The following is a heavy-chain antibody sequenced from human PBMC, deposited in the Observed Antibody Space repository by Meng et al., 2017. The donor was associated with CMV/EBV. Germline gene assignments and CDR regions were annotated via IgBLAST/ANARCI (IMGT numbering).Heavy chain of an antibody. J-gene: IGHJ6*02. CDR2: MNPNSGNT. Sequence: ASVKVSCKASGYTFTSYDINWVRQATGQGLEWMGWMNPNSGNTGYAQKFQGRVTMTRNTSISTAYMELSSLRSEDTAVYYCARESGSGSYYIHYGMDVWGQGTTVTVSS. V-gene: IGHV1-8*01. D-gene: IGHD3-10*01. CDR3: ARESGSGSYYIHYGMDV. CDR1: GYTFTSYD.